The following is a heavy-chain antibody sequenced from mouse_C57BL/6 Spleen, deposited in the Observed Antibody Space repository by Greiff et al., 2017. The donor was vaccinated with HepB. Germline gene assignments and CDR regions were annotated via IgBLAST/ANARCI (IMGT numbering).Heavy chain of an antibody. CDR2: IDPENGDT. D-gene: IGHD2-12*01. V-gene: IGHV14-4*01. CDR1: GFNIKDDY. Sequence: EVQLQQSGAELVRPGASVKLSCTASGFNIKDDYMHWVKQRPEQGLEWIGWIDPENGDTEYASKFQGKATITADTSSNTAYLQLRSLTSEDTAVYYCTTVYSNDRYFDVWGTGTTVTVSS. J-gene: IGHJ1*03. CDR3: TTVYSNDRYFDV.